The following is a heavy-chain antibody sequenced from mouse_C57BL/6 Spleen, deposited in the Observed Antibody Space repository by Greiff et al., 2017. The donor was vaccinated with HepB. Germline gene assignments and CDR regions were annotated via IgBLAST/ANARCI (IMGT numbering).Heavy chain of an antibody. CDR2: IHPNSGST. CDR1: GYTFTSYW. V-gene: IGHV1-64*01. CDR3: ARSKLGSAMDY. Sequence: QVQLKQPGAELVKPGASVKLSCKASGYTFTSYWMHWVKQRPGQGLEWIGMIHPNSGSTNYNEKFKSKATLTVDKSSSTAYMQLSSLTSEDSAVYYCARSKLGSAMDYWGQGTSVTVSS. D-gene: IGHD4-1*01. J-gene: IGHJ4*01.